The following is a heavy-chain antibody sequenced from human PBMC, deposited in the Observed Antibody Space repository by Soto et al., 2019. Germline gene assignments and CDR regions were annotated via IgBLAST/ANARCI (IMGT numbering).Heavy chain of an antibody. CDR2: IRSNADGGTA. J-gene: IGHJ3*02. CDR1: GFPFIDAW. Sequence: GGSLRLSCAASGFPFIDAWMSWVRQAPGKGLQWIGRIRSNADGGTADLAAPVRGRFSISRDDSTDTLYLQLNSLQLDDTAMYYCARRHLVEDAFDIWGQGTMVTVSS. D-gene: IGHD6-6*01. CDR3: ARRHLVEDAFDI. V-gene: IGHV3-15*01.